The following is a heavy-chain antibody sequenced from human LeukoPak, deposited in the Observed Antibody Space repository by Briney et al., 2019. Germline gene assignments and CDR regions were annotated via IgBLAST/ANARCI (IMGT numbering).Heavy chain of an antibody. CDR2: INSDSNSI. Sequence: PGGSLRLSCAASGFTFIPYTMNWVRQAPGKGLEWVTSINSDSNSIYYADSVKGRFTISRDNAKNSLFLQMNSLRPEDTAVYYCVRQRGHYYYASGRGSFDMWGQGTMVTVSS. J-gene: IGHJ3*02. V-gene: IGHV3-21*04. D-gene: IGHD3-10*01. CDR3: VRQRGHYYYASGRGSFDM. CDR1: GFTFIPYT.